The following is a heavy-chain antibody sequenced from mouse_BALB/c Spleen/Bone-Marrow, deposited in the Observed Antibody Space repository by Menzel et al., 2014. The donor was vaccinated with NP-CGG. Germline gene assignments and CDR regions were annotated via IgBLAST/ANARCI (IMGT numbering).Heavy chain of an antibody. Sequence: EVQLQQSGAELVKPGASVKLSCTASGFNIKDTYMHWVKQRPEQGLEWIGRIDPANVNTKYDTKFQGKATITADTSSNTAYLLLSSLTSEDIAVYYCARDYANTAWFASWGQGTLVTVS. CDR3: ARDYANTAWFAS. CDR2: IDPANVNT. D-gene: IGHD1-1*01. V-gene: IGHV14-3*02. CDR1: GFNIKDTY. J-gene: IGHJ3*01.